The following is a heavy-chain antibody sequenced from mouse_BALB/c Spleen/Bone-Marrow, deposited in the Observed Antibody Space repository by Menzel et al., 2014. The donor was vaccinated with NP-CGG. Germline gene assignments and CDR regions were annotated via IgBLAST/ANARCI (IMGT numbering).Heavy chain of an antibody. Sequence: EVQLQQSGAELVRSGASVKLSCTASGFNIKDYYMHWVKQRPEQGLEWIGWIDPGNGDTEYAPKFQGKATMTADTSSNTAYLQLSSRTSEDTAFYYCNAEHGNYHYSDYWGQGTTPTVSS. V-gene: IGHV14-4*02. D-gene: IGHD6-1*01. J-gene: IGHJ2*01. CDR3: NAEHGNYHYSDY. CDR1: GFNIKDYY. CDR2: IDPGNGDT.